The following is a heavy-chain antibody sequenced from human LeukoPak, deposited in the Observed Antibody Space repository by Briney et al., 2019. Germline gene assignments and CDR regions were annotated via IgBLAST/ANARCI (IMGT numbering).Heavy chain of an antibody. V-gene: IGHV5-51*01. CDR1: GYSFSTYW. D-gene: IGHD3-22*01. Sequence: GESLKISCQGSGYSFSTYWIGWVRQMPGKGLEWMGIIYPGDSDTRYSPSFQGQVTISADKSISTAYLQWSSLKASDTAMYYCARGGLRGDSSGYYDYWGQGTLVTVSS. CDR3: ARGGLRGDSSGYYDY. CDR2: IYPGDSDT. J-gene: IGHJ4*02.